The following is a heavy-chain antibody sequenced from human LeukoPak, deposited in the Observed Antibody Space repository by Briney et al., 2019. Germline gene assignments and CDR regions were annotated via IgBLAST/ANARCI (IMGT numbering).Heavy chain of an antibody. D-gene: IGHD3-10*01. CDR2: ISSSSSYI. CDR1: GFTFSSYA. CDR3: ARDPYGSGSYGWFDP. V-gene: IGHV3-21*01. Sequence: PGRSLRLSCAASGFTFSSYAMHWVRQAPGKGLEWVSSISSSSSYIYYADSVKGRFTISRDNAKNSLYLQMNSLRAEGTAVYYCARDPYGSGSYGWFDPWGQGTLVTVSS. J-gene: IGHJ5*02.